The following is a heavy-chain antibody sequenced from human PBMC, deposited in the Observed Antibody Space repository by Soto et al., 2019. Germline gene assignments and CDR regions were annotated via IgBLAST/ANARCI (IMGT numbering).Heavy chain of an antibody. J-gene: IGHJ4*02. Sequence: VQLVESGGGLVQPGGSPRLSCVPSGFTFNSHWMHWVRQAPGKGLVWVSRINGDGSSTSYADSVRGRFTISRDNAKNTLYLQMNSLRAEDTAVYYCARDPRDGYHSPPDYWGQGTLVTVSS. CDR3: ARDPRDGYHSPPDY. CDR2: INGDGSST. D-gene: IGHD5-12*01. CDR1: GFTFNSHW. V-gene: IGHV3-74*01.